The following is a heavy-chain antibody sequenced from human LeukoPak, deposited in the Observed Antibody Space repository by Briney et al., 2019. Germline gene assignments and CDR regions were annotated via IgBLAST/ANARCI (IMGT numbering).Heavy chain of an antibody. Sequence: SETLSLTCTVSGGSISSSSYYWGWIRQPPGKGLEWIGSIYYSGSTYYNPSLKSRVTISVDTSKNQFSLKLSSATAADTAVYYCASLAPPYYDFWSGYYHFDYWGQGTLVTVSS. CDR2: IYYSGST. V-gene: IGHV4-39*01. J-gene: IGHJ4*02. D-gene: IGHD3-3*01. CDR1: GGSISSSSYY. CDR3: ASLAPPYYDFWSGYYHFDY.